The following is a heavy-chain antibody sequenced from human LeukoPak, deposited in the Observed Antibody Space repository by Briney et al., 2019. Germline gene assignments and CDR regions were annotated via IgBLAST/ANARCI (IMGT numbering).Heavy chain of an antibody. J-gene: IGHJ3*02. CDR1: GFTFDDYA. CDR2: ISYDGSNK. Sequence: PGGSLRLSCAASGFTFDDYAMHWVRQAPGKGLERVAVISYDGSNKYYADSVKGRFTISRDNSKNTLYLQMNSLRAEDTAVYYCAREGIVVALDAFDIWGQGTMVTVSS. CDR3: AREGIVVALDAFDI. V-gene: IGHV3-30-3*01. D-gene: IGHD3-22*01.